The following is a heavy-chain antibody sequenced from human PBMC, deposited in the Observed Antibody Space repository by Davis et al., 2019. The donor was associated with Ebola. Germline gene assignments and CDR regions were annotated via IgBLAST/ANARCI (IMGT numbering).Heavy chain of an antibody. V-gene: IGHV4-30-2*01. CDR3: ARGEVAVAGFLYYYYGMDV. D-gene: IGHD6-19*01. CDR2: MSHSGGT. J-gene: IGHJ6*02. CDR1: GGSISSGGYF. Sequence: MPSETLSLTCAVSGGSISSGGYFWNWIRQPPGKGLEWIRYMSHSGGTHYNPSLKSRVAISVDSSKNQFSLKLSSVTAADTAVYYCARGEVAVAGFLYYYYGMDVWGQGTTVTVSS.